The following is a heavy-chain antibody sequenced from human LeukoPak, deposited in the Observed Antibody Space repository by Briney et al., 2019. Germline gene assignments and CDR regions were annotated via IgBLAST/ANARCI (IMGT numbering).Heavy chain of an antibody. CDR3: ARAVFPYYYDSSGYYPSIY. J-gene: IGHJ4*02. CDR1: GYTFTSYG. Sequence: GASVKVSCKASGYTFTSYGISWVRQAPGQGLEWMGWISAYNGNTNYAQKLQGRVTMTTDTSTSTAYMELRSLRSDDTAVYYCARAVFPYYYDSSGYYPSIYWGQGTLVTVSS. CDR2: ISAYNGNT. V-gene: IGHV1-18*01. D-gene: IGHD3-22*01.